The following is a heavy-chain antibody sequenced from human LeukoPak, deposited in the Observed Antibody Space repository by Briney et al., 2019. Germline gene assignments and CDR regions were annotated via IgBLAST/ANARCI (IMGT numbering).Heavy chain of an antibody. CDR3: ARDPSHTYYYDNARFDY. CDR2: ISGDGLSI. J-gene: IGHJ4*02. V-gene: IGHV3-23*01. D-gene: IGHD3-22*01. Sequence: HPGGSLRLSCAASGFTFSSYAMSWVRQAPGKGLEWVSAISGDGLSIYYADSVKGRFTISREKSKNTLYLQMNSLRAEDTAVYYCARDPSHTYYYDNARFDYWGQGTLVTVSS. CDR1: GFTFSSYA.